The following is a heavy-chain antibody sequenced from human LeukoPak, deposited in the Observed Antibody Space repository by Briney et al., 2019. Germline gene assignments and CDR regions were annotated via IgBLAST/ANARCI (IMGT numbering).Heavy chain of an antibody. CDR1: GFTFSSYG. J-gene: IGHJ4*02. CDR3: ARDHLASGSFDY. CDR2: IWYDGSNK. Sequence: GRSLRLSCAASGFTFSSYGMHWVRQAPGKGLEWVAVIWYDGSNKYYADSVKGRFTISRDNSKNTLYLQMNSLRAEDTAVYYCARDHLASGSFDYWGQGTLVTVSS. V-gene: IGHV3-33*01. D-gene: IGHD3-10*01.